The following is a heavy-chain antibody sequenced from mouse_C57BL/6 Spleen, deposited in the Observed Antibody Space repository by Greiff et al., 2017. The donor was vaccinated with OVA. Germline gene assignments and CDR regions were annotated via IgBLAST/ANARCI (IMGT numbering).Heavy chain of an antibody. V-gene: IGHV1-64*01. D-gene: IGHD2-4*01. Sequence: QVQLKQPGAELVKPGASVKLSCKASGYTFTSYWMHWVKQRPGQGLEWIGMIHPNSGSTNYNEKFKSKATLTVDKSSSTAYMKLSSLTSEDSAVYYCAREDYDYDVWFAYWGQGTLVTVSA. CDR3: AREDYDYDVWFAY. CDR1: GYTFTSYW. CDR2: IHPNSGST. J-gene: IGHJ3*01.